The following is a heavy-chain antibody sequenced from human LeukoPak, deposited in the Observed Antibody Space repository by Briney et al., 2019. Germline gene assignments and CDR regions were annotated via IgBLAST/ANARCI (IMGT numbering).Heavy chain of an antibody. D-gene: IGHD4-11*01. Sequence: ASVKVSCKASGGTFSSYAISWVRQAPGQGLEWMGGIIPIFGTANYARKFQGRVTITADESTSTAYMELSSLRSEDTAVYFCAADLPYSNYGPLDYWGQGTLVTVSS. V-gene: IGHV1-69*13. CDR1: GGTFSSYA. J-gene: IGHJ4*02. CDR3: AADLPYSNYGPLDY. CDR2: IIPIFGTA.